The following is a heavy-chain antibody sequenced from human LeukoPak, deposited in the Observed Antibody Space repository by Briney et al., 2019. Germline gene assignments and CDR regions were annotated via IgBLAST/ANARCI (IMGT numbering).Heavy chain of an antibody. V-gene: IGHV4-34*01. J-gene: IGHJ4*02. CDR1: GGSFSGYY. CDR2: INHSGST. CDR3: ARRYGSGSYYNEFDY. D-gene: IGHD3-10*01. Sequence: PSETLSLTCAVYGGSFSGYYWSWIRQPPGKGLEWIGEINHSGSTNYNPSLKSRVTISVDTSKNQFSLKLSSVTAADTAVYYCARRYGSGSYYNEFDYWGQGTLVTVSS.